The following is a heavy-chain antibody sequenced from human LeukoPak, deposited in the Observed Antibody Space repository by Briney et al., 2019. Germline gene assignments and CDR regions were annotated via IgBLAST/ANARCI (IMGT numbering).Heavy chain of an antibody. D-gene: IGHD4-23*01. CDR1: GGTFSSYA. Sequence: GASVKVSCKASGGTFSSYAISWVRQAPGQGLEWMGRIIPILGIANYAQKFQGRVTITADKSTSTAYMELSSLRSEDTAVYYCATDYGGNSVDYWGQGTLVTVSS. CDR2: IIPILGIA. CDR3: ATDYGGNSVDY. J-gene: IGHJ4*02. V-gene: IGHV1-69*04.